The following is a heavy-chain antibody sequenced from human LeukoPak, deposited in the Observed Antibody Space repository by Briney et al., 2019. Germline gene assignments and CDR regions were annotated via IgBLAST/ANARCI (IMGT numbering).Heavy chain of an antibody. D-gene: IGHD3-22*01. CDR3: AREREYYYDSSGYDY. Sequence: SGGSLRLSCAASGFTSSDYYMSWIRQAPGKGLEWVSYISSSGSTIYYADSVKGRFTISRDNAKNSLYLQMNSLRAEDTAVYYCAREREYYYDSSGYDYWGQGTLVTVSS. CDR2: ISSSGSTI. J-gene: IGHJ4*02. CDR1: GFTSSDYY. V-gene: IGHV3-11*01.